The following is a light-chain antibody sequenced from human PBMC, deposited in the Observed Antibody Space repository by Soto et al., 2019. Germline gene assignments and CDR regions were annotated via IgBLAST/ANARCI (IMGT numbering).Light chain of an antibody. Sequence: DIQMTQSPSILSASVGDRVTITCRASQSISSWLAWYQQKPGKAPNLLIHKASHLESGVPSRFSGSGSGTEFTLTISSLQSEDFAVYYCQQYNNWPLTFGGGTKVDIK. V-gene: IGKV1-5*03. CDR2: KAS. J-gene: IGKJ4*01. CDR3: QQYNNWPLT. CDR1: QSISSW.